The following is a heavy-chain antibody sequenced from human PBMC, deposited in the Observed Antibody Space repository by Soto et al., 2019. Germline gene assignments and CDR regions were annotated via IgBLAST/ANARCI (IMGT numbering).Heavy chain of an antibody. J-gene: IGHJ6*02. CDR3: ARAVQPDYGSGSYSQNYYYYGMDV. CDR1: GGTFSSYA. CDR2: IIPIFGTA. D-gene: IGHD3-10*01. V-gene: IGHV1-69*01. Sequence: QVQLVQSGAEVKKPGSSVKVSCKASGGTFSSYAISWVRQAPGQGLEWMGGIIPIFGTATYAQKFQGRVTMTADESTSTAYMELSSLRSEDTAVYYCARAVQPDYGSGSYSQNYYYYGMDVWGQGTTVTVSS.